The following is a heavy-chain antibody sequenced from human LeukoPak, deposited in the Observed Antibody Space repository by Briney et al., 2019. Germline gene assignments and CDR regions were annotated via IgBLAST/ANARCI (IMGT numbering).Heavy chain of an antibody. V-gene: IGHV3-33*06. CDR2: IWYDGSNK. D-gene: IGHD6-6*01. CDR3: AKSTIRSSSPFDY. J-gene: IGHJ4*02. Sequence: GRSLRLSCAASGFTFSGYGMHWVRQAPGKGLEWVAVIWYDGSNKYYADSVKGRFTISRDNSKNTLYLQMNSLRAEDTAVYYCAKSTIRSSSPFDYWGQGTLVTVSS. CDR1: GFTFSGYG.